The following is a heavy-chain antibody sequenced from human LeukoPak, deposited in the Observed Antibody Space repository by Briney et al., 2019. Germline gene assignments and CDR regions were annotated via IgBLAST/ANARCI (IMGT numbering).Heavy chain of an antibody. Sequence: PGGSLRLSCAASGFTFNRNAISWVRQAPGKGLEWVSYISSSGSTIYYADSVKGRFTISRDNAKCSLHLQMDSLRAEDTAVYSCARGGLGSWTFDSWGQGTLVTVSS. J-gene: IGHJ4*02. D-gene: IGHD1-26*01. CDR3: ARGGLGSWTFDS. CDR2: ISSSGSTI. CDR1: GFTFNRNA. V-gene: IGHV3-48*03.